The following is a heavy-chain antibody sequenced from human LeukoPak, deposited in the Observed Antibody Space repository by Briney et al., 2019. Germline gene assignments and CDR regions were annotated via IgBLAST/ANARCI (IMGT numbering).Heavy chain of an antibody. CDR1: GGSFSSYY. CDR2: IYYSGST. V-gene: IGHV4-39*07. J-gene: IGHJ5*02. Sequence: PSETLSLTCAVYGGSFSSYYWGWIRQPPGKGLEWIGSIYYSGSTYYNPSLKSRVTISVDTSKNQFSLKLSSVTAADTAVYYCATSSIAARSNWFDPWGQGTLVTVSS. CDR3: ATSSIAARSNWFDP. D-gene: IGHD6-6*01.